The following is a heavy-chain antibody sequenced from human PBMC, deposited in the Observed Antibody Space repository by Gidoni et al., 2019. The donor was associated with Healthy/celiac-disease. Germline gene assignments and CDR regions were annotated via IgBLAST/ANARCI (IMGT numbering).Heavy chain of an antibody. D-gene: IGHD6-13*01. CDR3: ARGFQGKAVAAHDDY. V-gene: IGHV3-21*01. J-gene: IGHJ4*02. CDR2: ISSSSSYI. CDR1: GFSFISYS. Sequence: EVQLVESGGGLVKRGGSLRLSCAASGFSFISYSMNWVRQAPGKGLEWVSSISSSSSYIYYADSVKGRFTITRDNAKNSLYLQMNSLRAEDTAVYYCARGFQGKAVAAHDDYWGQGTLVTVSS.